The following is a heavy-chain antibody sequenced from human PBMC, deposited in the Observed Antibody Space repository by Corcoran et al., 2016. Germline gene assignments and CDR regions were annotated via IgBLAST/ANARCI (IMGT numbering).Heavy chain of an antibody. CDR2: ISHSRKT. J-gene: IGHJ2*01. Sequence: QVQLQQWGAGPLKPSETLSLTCAVYGGSFSDHSWSWIRQPPGKGLEWIGEISHSRKTTYNPSLKSRITISVDTSKNQFSLKLTFVSAADTAVYYCARHRKSGWYFDLWGRGTLVTVSS. CDR3: ARHRKSGWYFDL. V-gene: IGHV4-34*01. CDR1: GGSFSDHS. D-gene: IGHD3-10*01.